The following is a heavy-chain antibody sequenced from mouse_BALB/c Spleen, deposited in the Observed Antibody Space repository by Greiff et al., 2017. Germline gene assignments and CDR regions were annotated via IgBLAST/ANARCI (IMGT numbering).Heavy chain of an antibody. J-gene: IGHJ4*01. Sequence: QVQLQQSGAELVRPGTSVKMSCKAAGYTFTNYWIGWVKPRPGHGLEWIGDIYPGGGYTNYNEKFKGKATLTADTSSSTAYMQLSSLTSEASAIYYCARRRESYAMDYWGQGTSVTVSS. CDR2: IYPGGGYT. V-gene: IGHV1-63*02. CDR3: ARRRESYAMDY. CDR1: GYTFTNYW.